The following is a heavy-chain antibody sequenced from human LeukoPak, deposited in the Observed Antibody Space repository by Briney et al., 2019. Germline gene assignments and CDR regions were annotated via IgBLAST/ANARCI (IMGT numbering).Heavy chain of an antibody. V-gene: IGHV3-21*01. CDR3: ARDHRDGFRDY. Sequence: PGGSLRLSCAASGFTFSSYSMNWVRQAPGKGLEWVSSISSSSYIYYADSVKGRFTISRDNAKNSLYLQMNSLRAEDTAVYYCARDHRDGFRDYLGQGTLVTDSS. CDR1: GFTFSSYS. J-gene: IGHJ4*02. D-gene: IGHD5-24*01. CDR2: ISSSSYI.